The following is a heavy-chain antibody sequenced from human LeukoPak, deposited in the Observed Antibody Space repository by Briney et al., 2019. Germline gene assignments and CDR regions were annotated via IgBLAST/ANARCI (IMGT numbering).Heavy chain of an antibody. CDR3: AREIPYYDSSGYYFDY. CDR1: GGSISSYY. CDR2: IYTSGST. V-gene: IGHV4-4*07. J-gene: IGHJ4*02. Sequence: SETLSVTCTVSGGSISSYYWSWIRQPAGKGLEWIGRIYTSGSTNYNPSLKSRVTMSVDTSKNQFSLKLSSVTAADTAVYYCAREIPYYDSSGYYFDYWGQGTLVTVSS. D-gene: IGHD3-22*01.